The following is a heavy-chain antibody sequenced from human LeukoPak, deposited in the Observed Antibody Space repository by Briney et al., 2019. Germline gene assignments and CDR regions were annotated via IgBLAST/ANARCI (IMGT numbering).Heavy chain of an antibody. D-gene: IGHD5-24*01. CDR2: IYAGNSDA. CDR1: GYPFTTSW. Sequence: GESLKISCQGFGYPFTTSWIGWVRQLPGKGLEWTAIIYAGNSDAKYSPSFQGQVSISTDRSISTAYLHWSSLKASDTAIYYCAIINHPDGRVYCGQGTLVTVSS. J-gene: IGHJ4*02. V-gene: IGHV5-51*01. CDR3: AIINHPDGRVY.